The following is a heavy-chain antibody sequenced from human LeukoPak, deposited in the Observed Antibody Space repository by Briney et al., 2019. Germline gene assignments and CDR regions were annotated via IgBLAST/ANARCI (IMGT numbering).Heavy chain of an antibody. V-gene: IGHV3-53*01. CDR3: VRERFGAIVEN. D-gene: IGHD3-10*01. CDR1: GFTVANDR. J-gene: IGHJ4*02. CDR2: VYGGGNT. Sequence: PGGSLILSCAASGFTVANDRMSWVRQPPGKGLEWVSTVYGGGNTAYTDSVKGRFTISRDTSKNTLLLQMNSLRAEDTAVYFCVRERFGAIVENWGQGALVIVSS.